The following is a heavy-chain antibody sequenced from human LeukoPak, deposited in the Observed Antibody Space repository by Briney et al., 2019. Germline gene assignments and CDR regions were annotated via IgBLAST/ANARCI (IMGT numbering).Heavy chain of an antibody. CDR2: INPNSGDT. J-gene: IGHJ4*02. Sequence: AASVKVSCKASGYTFTGYYMHWLRQAPGQGLEWMGWINPNSGDTTYAQKFQGRVTITRDTSIRDTSISTVYMELTRLISDDTAVYFCARIRDPNSGSFLGYWGQGTLVTVSS. V-gene: IGHV1-2*02. D-gene: IGHD1-26*01. CDR3: ARIRDPNSGSFLGY. CDR1: GYTFTGYY.